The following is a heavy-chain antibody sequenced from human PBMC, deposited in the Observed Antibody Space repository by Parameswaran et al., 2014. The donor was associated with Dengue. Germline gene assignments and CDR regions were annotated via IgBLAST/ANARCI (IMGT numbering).Heavy chain of an antibody. J-gene: IGHJ6*02. Sequence: SLKISCAASGFTFSSYGMHWVRQAPGKGLEWVAVIWYDGSNKYYADSVKGRFAISRDNSKNTLYLQMNSLRAEDTAVYYCAREIAAAFVNYYGMDVWGQGTTVTVSS. CDR3: AREIAAAFVNYYGMDV. CDR2: IWYDGSNK. D-gene: IGHD6-13*01. CDR1: GFTFSSYG. V-gene: IGHV3-33*01.